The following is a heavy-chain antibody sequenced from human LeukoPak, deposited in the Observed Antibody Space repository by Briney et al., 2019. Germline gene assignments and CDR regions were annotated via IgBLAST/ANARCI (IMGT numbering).Heavy chain of an antibody. D-gene: IGHD4-17*01. CDR3: AKDVDDFGDYVLDH. Sequence: PGGCLRLSCAASGFTFGDYAMHWVRQAPGKGLEWLSLISGDGASTDYAESLKGRVAISRDNSKNSLSLQMNSLRAEDTALYYCAKDVDDFGDYVLDHWGQGTLVTVSS. CDR2: ISGDGAST. J-gene: IGHJ4*02. V-gene: IGHV3-43*02. CDR1: GFTFGDYA.